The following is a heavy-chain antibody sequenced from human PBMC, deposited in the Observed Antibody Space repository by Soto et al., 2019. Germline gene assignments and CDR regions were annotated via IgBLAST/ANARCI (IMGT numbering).Heavy chain of an antibody. D-gene: IGHD2-8*02. V-gene: IGHV3-74*01. CDR3: ARAPGPTGQTYGWVDPGYYYGMDV. J-gene: IGHJ6*02. CDR2: INSDGSST. Sequence: EVQLVESGGGLVQPGGSLRPSCAASGFTFSSYWMHWVRQVPGKGLVWVSRINSDGSSTSYADSVKGRFTISRDNAKNTLYLQMNSLRAEDTAVYYCARAPGPTGQTYGWVDPGYYYGMDVWGQGTTVTVSS. CDR1: GFTFSSYW.